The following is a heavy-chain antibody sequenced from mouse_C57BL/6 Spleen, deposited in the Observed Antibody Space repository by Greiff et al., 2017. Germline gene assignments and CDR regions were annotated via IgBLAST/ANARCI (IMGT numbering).Heavy chain of an antibody. J-gene: IGHJ2*01. CDR1: GYTFTSYG. D-gene: IGHD2-3*01. V-gene: IGHV1-81*01. Sequence: VQLQESGAELARPGASVKLSCKASGYTFTSYGLSWVKQRTGQGLEWIVEIYPRSGNTYYNEKFKGMATLTADKSSSTAYMELRSLTSEDSAVYVCARGGNDGYIDYWGQGTTLTVSS. CDR3: ARGGNDGYIDY. CDR2: IYPRSGNT.